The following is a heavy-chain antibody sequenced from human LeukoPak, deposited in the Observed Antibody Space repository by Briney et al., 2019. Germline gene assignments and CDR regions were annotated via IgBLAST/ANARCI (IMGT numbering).Heavy chain of an antibody. V-gene: IGHV4-59*08. J-gene: IGHJ5*02. CDR3: ARHPTALVSYGFDP. D-gene: IGHD5-18*01. CDR2: IYSIGST. Sequence: SETLSLTCTVSGFSLTSTYYWGWIRQPPGKGLEWIGYIYSIGSTNYNPSLKSRVTISVDTSKNQFSLKLSSVTAADTAIYYCARHPTALVSYGFDPWGQGTLVTVSS. CDR1: GFSLTSTYY.